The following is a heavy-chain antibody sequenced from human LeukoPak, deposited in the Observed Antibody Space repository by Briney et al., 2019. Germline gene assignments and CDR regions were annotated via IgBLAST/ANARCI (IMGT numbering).Heavy chain of an antibody. CDR3: TQLYDSSGYRQDY. D-gene: IGHD3-22*01. V-gene: IGHV4-34*01. CDR2: ITHSGST. J-gene: IGHJ4*02. CDR1: GGSFSAYY. Sequence: SETLSPTCAVYGGSFSAYYWSWIRQPPGKGLEWSGEITHSGSTNYNMTLKSRVTISVDTSKNQFSLKLSSVTAADTAMYYCTQLYDSSGYRQDYWGQGNLVTVSS.